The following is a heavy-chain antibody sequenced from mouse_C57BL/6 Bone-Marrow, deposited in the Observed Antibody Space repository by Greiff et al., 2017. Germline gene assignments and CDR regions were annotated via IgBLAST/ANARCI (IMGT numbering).Heavy chain of an antibody. J-gene: IGHJ3*01. Sequence: QVQLKESGAELVKPGASVKISCKASGYAFSSYWMNWVNQRPGKGLEWIGQIFPGDGDTNYNGKFKGKATLTPDKSSITAYMQLSSLTSEDSAVYFCARVAYWGQGTLVTVSA. CDR2: IFPGDGDT. CDR3: ARVAY. CDR1: GYAFSSYW. V-gene: IGHV1-80*01.